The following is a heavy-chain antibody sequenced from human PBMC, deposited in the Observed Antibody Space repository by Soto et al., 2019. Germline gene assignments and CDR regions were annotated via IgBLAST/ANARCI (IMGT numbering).Heavy chain of an antibody. CDR2: ILVGGST. V-gene: IGHV3-23*01. D-gene: IGHD1-1*01. CDR1: GFLCSSFD. Sequence: GGSLRLSCAVSGFLCSSFDMSWVRQAPGKGLDWVSTILVGGSTHYEDSVKGRFAISRDTSKNTVYLQMNSLTAGDTAVYYCAKATATSGGAFEIYGQGTLVTVSS. J-gene: IGHJ3*02. CDR3: AKATATSGGAFEI.